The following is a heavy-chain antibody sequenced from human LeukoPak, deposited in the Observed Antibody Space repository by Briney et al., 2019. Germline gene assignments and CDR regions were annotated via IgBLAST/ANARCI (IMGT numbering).Heavy chain of an antibody. CDR2: IIGSAVNT. Sequence: GGSLRLSCGASGLTVSSYGMSWVRQAPGKGLEWVSTIIGSAVNTYYAVSVKGRFTISRDDSKNTVYLQMNSLRAEDTAVYSCAKYTSGTSYRGLDQWGQGTLVTVSS. CDR3: AKYTSGTSYRGLDQ. J-gene: IGHJ4*02. D-gene: IGHD3-10*01. CDR1: GLTVSSYG. V-gene: IGHV3-23*01.